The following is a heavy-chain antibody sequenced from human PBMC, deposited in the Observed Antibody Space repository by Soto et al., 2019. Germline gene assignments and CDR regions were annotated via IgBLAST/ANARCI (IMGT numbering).Heavy chain of an antibody. D-gene: IGHD6-13*01. V-gene: IGHV3-23*01. J-gene: IGHJ5*02. CDR2: ISASADST. CDR3: AKVFEKLHSTSIAAAGRRWFDP. Sequence: EVQLLESGGGLAQPGGSLRLSCVASGFTFSSYAMTWVRQAPGKGLEWVSGISASADSTYYADSVKGRFTISRDNSKNTLYLQMNSLRAEDTAVYYCAKVFEKLHSTSIAAAGRRWFDPWGQGTLVTVSS. CDR1: GFTFSSYA.